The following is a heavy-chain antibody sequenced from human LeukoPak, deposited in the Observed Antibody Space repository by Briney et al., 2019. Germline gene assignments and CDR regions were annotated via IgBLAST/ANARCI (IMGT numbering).Heavy chain of an antibody. CDR3: ARDTKRGYSYGYMDY. CDR2: IKEDGSEK. V-gene: IGHV3-7*01. J-gene: IGHJ4*02. CDR1: GFNFSSYW. D-gene: IGHD5-18*01. Sequence: GGSLRLFCAASGFNFSSYWMSWVRQAPGKGLEWVANIKEDGSEKYYVDSMKGRFTISRDNAKNSLYLHMNSLRAEDAAVYYCARDTKRGYSYGYMDYWGQGTLVTVSS.